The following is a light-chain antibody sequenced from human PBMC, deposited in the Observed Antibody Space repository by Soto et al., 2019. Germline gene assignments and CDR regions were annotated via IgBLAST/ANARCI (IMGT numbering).Light chain of an antibody. CDR1: QGIGNA. CDR3: LQDINYPWT. Sequence: SPSPSYLSASVGDSVTMSCRASQGIGNALGWYQQKPGKPPKVLIYGASNLQSGVPPRFSGSGSGTDFTLAISSLQPEDSATYYCLQDINYPWTFGQGTKVDIK. CDR2: GAS. J-gene: IGKJ1*01. V-gene: IGKV1-6*01.